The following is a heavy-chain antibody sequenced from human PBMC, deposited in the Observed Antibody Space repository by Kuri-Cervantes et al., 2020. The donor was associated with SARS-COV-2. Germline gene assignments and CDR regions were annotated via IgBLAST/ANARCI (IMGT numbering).Heavy chain of an antibody. V-gene: IGHV1-2*04. D-gene: IGHD3-22*01. CDR3: ARPTPFRRLVVTSQGGALDI. CDR1: EYTFTGYY. Sequence: ASVKVSCKASEYTFTGYYMHWVRQAPGQGLEWMGWINPNSGGTNYAQKFQGWVTMTRDTSISTVYMELSRLRSDDTAVYYCARPTPFRRLVVTSQGGALDIWGQGTMVTVSS. J-gene: IGHJ3*02. CDR2: INPNSGGT.